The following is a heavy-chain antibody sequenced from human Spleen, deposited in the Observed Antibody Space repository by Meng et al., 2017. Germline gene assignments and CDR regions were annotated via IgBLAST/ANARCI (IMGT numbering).Heavy chain of an antibody. Sequence: QGQLVPSGAEVKKSGASVKVSCKASGYTFTGYYMHWVRQAPGQGLEWMGRINPNSGGTNYAQKFQGRVTMTRDTSISTAYMELSRLRSDDTAVYYCARLTYYYDSSGYYTEDDYWGQGTLVTVSS. CDR2: INPNSGGT. J-gene: IGHJ4*02. D-gene: IGHD3-22*01. V-gene: IGHV1-2*06. CDR1: GYTFTGYY. CDR3: ARLTYYYDSSGYYTEDDY.